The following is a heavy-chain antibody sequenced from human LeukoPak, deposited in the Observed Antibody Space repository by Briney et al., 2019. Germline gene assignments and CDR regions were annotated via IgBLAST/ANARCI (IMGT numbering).Heavy chain of an antibody. J-gene: IGHJ5*02. CDR3: ARGHYLSGSYNWFDP. D-gene: IGHD3-10*01. CDR1: GASISNYY. Sequence: SETLSLTCTVSGASISNYYWSWIRQPPGKGLEWIGYIYYSGSTNYNPSLKSRVTISQDTSKTQFSLKLSSVTAADTAVYYCARGHYLSGSYNWFDPWGQGTLVTVSS. V-gene: IGHV4-59*01. CDR2: IYYSGST.